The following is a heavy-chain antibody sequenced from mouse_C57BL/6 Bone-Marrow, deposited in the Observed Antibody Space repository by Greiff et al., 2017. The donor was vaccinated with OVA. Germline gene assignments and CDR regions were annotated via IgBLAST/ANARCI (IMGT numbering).Heavy chain of an antibody. CDR3: ARGGITTVVERFDY. CDR2: ISSGSSTI. Sequence: EVKLMESGGGLVKPGGSLKLSCAASGFTFSDYGMHWVRQAPEKGLEWVAYISSGSSTIYYADTVKGRFTISRDNAKNTLFLQMTSLRSEDTAMYYCARGGITTVVERFDYWGQGTTLTVSS. V-gene: IGHV5-17*01. D-gene: IGHD1-1*01. J-gene: IGHJ2*01. CDR1: GFTFSDYG.